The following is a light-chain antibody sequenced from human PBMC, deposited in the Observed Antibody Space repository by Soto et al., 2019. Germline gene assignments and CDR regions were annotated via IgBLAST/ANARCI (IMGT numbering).Light chain of an antibody. Sequence: QSVLTQPPSVSAAPGQKVTISCSGSSSNIGHNYVSWYQQVPGTAPKLLIYDNNKRASGIPDRFSGSQSGTSATLGITGLQTWDEADYYCGTWDSRLSAVFGGGTKLTVL. V-gene: IGLV1-51*01. CDR1: SSNIGHNY. J-gene: IGLJ2*01. CDR2: DNN. CDR3: GTWDSRLSAV.